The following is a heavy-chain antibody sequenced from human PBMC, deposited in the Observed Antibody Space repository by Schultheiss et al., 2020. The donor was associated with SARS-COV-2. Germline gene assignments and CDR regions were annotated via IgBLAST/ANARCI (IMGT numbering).Heavy chain of an antibody. CDR2: ISWNSGSI. CDR1: GFTFDDYA. V-gene: IGHV3-9*01. J-gene: IGHJ4*02. D-gene: IGHD3-10*01. CDR3: AKEPAPGVLWFGDQGYFDY. Sequence: SLKISCAASGFTFDDYAMHWVRQAPGKGLEWVSGISWNSGSIGYADSVKGRFTISRDNAKNSLYLQMNSLRAEDTAVYYCAKEPAPGVLWFGDQGYFDYWGQGTLVTVSS.